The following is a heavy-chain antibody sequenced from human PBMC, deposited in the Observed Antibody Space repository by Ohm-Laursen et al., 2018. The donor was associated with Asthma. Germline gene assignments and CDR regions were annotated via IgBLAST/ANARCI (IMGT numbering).Heavy chain of an antibody. V-gene: IGHV3-23*03. CDR3: ASYKGGYNHYGMDV. D-gene: IGHD3-10*01. Sequence: SLRLSCAASGFTFSSYAMSWVRQAPGKGLEWVSVVYYGGSTFYADSVKGRFTISRDNSKNTLDLQMSSLRAEDTAVYYCASYKGGYNHYGMDVWGQGTTVTVSS. CDR1: GFTFSSYA. CDR2: VYYGGST. J-gene: IGHJ6*02.